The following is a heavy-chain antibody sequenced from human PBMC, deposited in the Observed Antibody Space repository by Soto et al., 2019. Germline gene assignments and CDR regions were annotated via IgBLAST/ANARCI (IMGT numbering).Heavy chain of an antibody. V-gene: IGHV3-23*01. CDR2: IIGNGDTA. CDR3: VNDYDSGDSLLFDY. D-gene: IGHD4-17*01. J-gene: IGHJ4*01. Sequence: EVQLLEAGGGLVQPGGSLGLSCAASGFSFRNYGMSWVRQAPGKGLEWLSAIIGNGDTAYYADSVRGWFTISRDNSKNTLYVQLNDVGDEDTVIYYCVNDYDSGDSLLFDYGGHGTRVTVTS. CDR1: GFSFRNYG.